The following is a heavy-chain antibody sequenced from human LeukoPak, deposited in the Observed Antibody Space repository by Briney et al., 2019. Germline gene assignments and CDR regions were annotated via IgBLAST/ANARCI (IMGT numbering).Heavy chain of an antibody. CDR1: GGSISSSSYY. J-gene: IGHJ3*02. CDR2: IYYSGST. Sequence: SETLSLTCTVSGGSISSSSYYWGWIRQPPGKGLEWIGSIYYSGSTYYNPSLKSRVTISVDTSKNQFSLKLSSVTAADTAMYYCARRGSLGGAFDIWGQGTMVTVSS. CDR3: ARRGSLGGAFDI. D-gene: IGHD7-27*01. V-gene: IGHV4-39*07.